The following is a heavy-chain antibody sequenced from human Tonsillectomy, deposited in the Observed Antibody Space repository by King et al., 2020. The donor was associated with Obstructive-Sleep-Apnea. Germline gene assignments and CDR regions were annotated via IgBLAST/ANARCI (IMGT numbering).Heavy chain of an antibody. CDR1: GFTFSSYA. CDR2: ISYDGSNK. Sequence: VQLVESGGGVVQPGRSLRLSCAASGFTFSSYAMHWVRQAPGKGLEWVAVISYDGSNKYYADSVKGRFTISRDNSKNTLYLQMNSLRAEDTAVYYCARDARIAAACTYYGMDVLGQGTTVTVSS. D-gene: IGHD6-13*01. CDR3: ARDARIAAACTYYGMDV. V-gene: IGHV3-30*04. J-gene: IGHJ6*02.